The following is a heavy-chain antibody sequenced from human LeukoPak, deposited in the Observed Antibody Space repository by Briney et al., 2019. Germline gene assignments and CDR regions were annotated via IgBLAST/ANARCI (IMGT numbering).Heavy chain of an antibody. Sequence: GGSLRLSCAASGFTFSNYAMHWVRQAPGKGLEWVSSISSSGTYLYYADSVKGRFTISRDNAKNSLYLQMNSLRAEDTAVYHCTPLLQVDYWGQGTLVTVSS. D-gene: IGHD3-10*01. CDR1: GFTFSNYA. CDR2: ISSSGTYL. V-gene: IGHV3-21*01. J-gene: IGHJ4*02. CDR3: TPLLQVDY.